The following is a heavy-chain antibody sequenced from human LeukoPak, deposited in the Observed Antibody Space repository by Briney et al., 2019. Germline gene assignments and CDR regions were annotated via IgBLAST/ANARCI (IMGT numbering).Heavy chain of an antibody. V-gene: IGHV3-49*04. CDR3: ARRAGAYSHPYDY. CDR2: IRSKTYGGTT. J-gene: IGHJ4*02. Sequence: GGSLRLSCTASGFTFGDYAMSWVRQAPGKGLEWVGFIRSKTYGGTTEHAASVKGRFTISRDDSKTIAYLQMNSLKTEDTAVYYCARRAGAYSHPYDYWGQGTLVTVSS. CDR1: GFTFGDYA. D-gene: IGHD4/OR15-4a*01.